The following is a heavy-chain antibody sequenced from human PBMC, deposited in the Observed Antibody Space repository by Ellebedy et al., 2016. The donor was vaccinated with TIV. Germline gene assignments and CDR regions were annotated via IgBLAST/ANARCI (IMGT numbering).Heavy chain of an antibody. Sequence: SETLSLTCTVSGGSISSYYWSWIRQPPGKGLEWIGYIYYSGSTNYNPSLKSRVTISVNSSNYQFSLRLSSVTAAASAVYYCARTFFGWSNWYNDYYYGMDVWGQGTTVTVSS. J-gene: IGHJ6*02. CDR3: ARTFFGWSNWYNDYYYGMDV. V-gene: IGHV4-59*08. D-gene: IGHD1/OR15-1a*01. CDR2: IYYSGST. CDR1: GGSISSYY.